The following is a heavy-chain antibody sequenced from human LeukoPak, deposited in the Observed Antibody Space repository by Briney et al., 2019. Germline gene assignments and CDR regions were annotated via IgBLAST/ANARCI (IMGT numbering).Heavy chain of an antibody. CDR2: MNPNSGGT. D-gene: IGHD2-15*01. J-gene: IGHJ3*02. CDR1: GYTFTGYH. V-gene: IGHV1-2*02. Sequence: SVKVSCKSSGYTFTGYHMHSVRQAPGQGLEWMGWMNPNSGGTNYAQKFQGRVTMTRDTSISTAYMELSRLRSDDTAVYYCARGSIVVVVAATLSRDAFDIWGQGTMVTVSS. CDR3: ARGSIVVVVAATLSRDAFDI.